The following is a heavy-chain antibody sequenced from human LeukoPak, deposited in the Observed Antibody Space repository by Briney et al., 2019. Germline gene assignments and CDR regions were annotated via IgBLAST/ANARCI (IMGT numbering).Heavy chain of an antibody. J-gene: IGHJ4*02. CDR2: ISCRGGST. CDR1: GFTLSRFA. Sequence: GGSLRLSCAASGFTLSRFAMRWVPHAPGEGLEWVSAISCRGGSTHYAHSVKGLVPLPREHPNNTLYLKMNRLRAEDTAVYFCAHNTKVPAYFHYWGQGTLVTVSS. D-gene: IGHD2-2*01. V-gene: IGHV3-23*01. CDR3: AHNTKVPAYFHY.